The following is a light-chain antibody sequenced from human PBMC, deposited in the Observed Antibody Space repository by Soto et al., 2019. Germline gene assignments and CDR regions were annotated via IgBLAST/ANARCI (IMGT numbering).Light chain of an antibody. CDR2: DAS. J-gene: IGKJ5*01. CDR3: QQRSNWPPDT. V-gene: IGKV3-11*01. Sequence: EIVLTPSPATLSLSPGERATLYCRASQSVSSYLAWYQQKPGQAPRLLIYDASNRATGTPDRFSGSGSGTDFTLTISRLEPEDFAVYYCQQRSNWPPDTFGQGTRLEIK. CDR1: QSVSSY.